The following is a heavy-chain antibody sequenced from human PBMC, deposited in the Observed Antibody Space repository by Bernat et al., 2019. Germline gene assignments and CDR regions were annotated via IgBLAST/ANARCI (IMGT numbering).Heavy chain of an antibody. CDR1: GFTFSSYA. J-gene: IGHJ4*02. CDR3: AKHSGSGSYWYYFDD. Sequence: EVQLLESGGGLVQPGGSLRLSCAASGFTFSSYAMSWVRQAPGKGLEWVSVISGSGGSTYYADYVKGRFTISRDNSKNTLYLQMNSLRAEDTAVYYCAKHSGSGSYWYYFDDWGQGTLVTVSS. V-gene: IGHV3-23*01. CDR2: ISGSGGST. D-gene: IGHD3-10*01.